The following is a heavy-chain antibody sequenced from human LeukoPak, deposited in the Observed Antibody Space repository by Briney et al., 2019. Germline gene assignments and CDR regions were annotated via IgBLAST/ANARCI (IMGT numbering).Heavy chain of an antibody. Sequence: GGSLRLSCTASGFTFSSYWMHWVRQAPGKGLEWVSSISSSSAYYADSVKGRFTISRDNAKNSLYLQMNSLRAEDTAVYYCARDPTWNSGWDFDYWGQGTLVTVSS. V-gene: IGHV3-21*01. J-gene: IGHJ4*02. D-gene: IGHD6-19*01. CDR3: ARDPTWNSGWDFDY. CDR2: ISSSSAY. CDR1: GFTFSSYW.